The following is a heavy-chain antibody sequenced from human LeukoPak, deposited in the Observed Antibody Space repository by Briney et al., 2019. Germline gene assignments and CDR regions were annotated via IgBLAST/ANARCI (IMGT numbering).Heavy chain of an antibody. CDR1: GFTFSSYA. J-gene: IGHJ4*02. Sequence: AGGSLRLSCAASGFTFSSYAMSWVRQAAGKGLEWVSAISGSGGSTYYADSVKGRFTISRDNSKNTLYLQMNSLRAEDTAVYYCAKHDYSNYGAFDYWGQGTLVTVSS. V-gene: IGHV3-23*01. CDR2: ISGSGGST. CDR3: AKHDYSNYGAFDY. D-gene: IGHD4-11*01.